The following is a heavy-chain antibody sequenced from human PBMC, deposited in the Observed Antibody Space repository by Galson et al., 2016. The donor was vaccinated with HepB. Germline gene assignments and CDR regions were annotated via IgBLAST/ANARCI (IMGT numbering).Heavy chain of an antibody. J-gene: IGHJ1*01. CDR2: IWADGNNK. CDR3: AKEIEYCTGSSTSCLSAGYFHH. V-gene: IGHV3-33*06. D-gene: IGHD2-2*01. CDR1: GFTFSNYG. Sequence: SLRLSCAASGFTFSNYGMHWARQAPGKGLEWVAVIWADGNNKYYEDSVRGRLTISRDNSRNMLFLQMNSLTAEDTALYYCAKEIEYCTGSSTSCLSAGYFHHWGQGALVSVSS.